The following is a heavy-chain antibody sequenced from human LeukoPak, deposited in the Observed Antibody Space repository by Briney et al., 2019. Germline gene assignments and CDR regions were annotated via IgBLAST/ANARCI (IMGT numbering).Heavy chain of an antibody. CDR3: ARGDIVLMVYAIQGAHYFDY. Sequence: SETLSLTCTVSGGSISSYYWSWIRQPAGKGLEWIGRIYTSGSTNYNPSLKSRVTMSVDTSKNQFSLKLSSVTAADTAVYYCARGDIVLMVYAIQGAHYFDYWGQGTLVTVSS. CDR2: IYTSGST. D-gene: IGHD2-8*01. V-gene: IGHV4-4*07. CDR1: GGSISSYY. J-gene: IGHJ4*02.